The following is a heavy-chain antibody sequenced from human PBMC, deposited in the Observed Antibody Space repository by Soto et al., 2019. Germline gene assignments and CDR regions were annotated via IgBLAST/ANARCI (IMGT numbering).Heavy chain of an antibody. Sequence: SETLSLTCTVSGGSISSYYWSWIRQPPGKGLEWIGYIYYSGSTNYNPSLKSRVTISVDTSKNQFSLKLSSVTAADTAVYYCARAKGDGFDLWGQGTLVTVSS. J-gene: IGHJ3*01. CDR1: GGSISSYY. CDR3: ARAKGDGFDL. V-gene: IGHV4-59*01. CDR2: IYYSGST.